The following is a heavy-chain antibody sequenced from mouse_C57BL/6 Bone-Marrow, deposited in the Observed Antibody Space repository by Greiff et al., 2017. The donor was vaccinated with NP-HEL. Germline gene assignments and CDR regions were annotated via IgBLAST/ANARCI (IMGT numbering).Heavy chain of an antibody. Sequence: EVQRVESGGDLVKPGGSLKLSCAASGFTFSSYGMFWVRQTPDKRLEWVATISSGGSYTYYPDSVKGRFTISRDNAKNTLYLQMSSLKSEDTAMYYCASPYYGSSYAWFAYWGQGTLVTVSA. CDR2: ISSGGSYT. D-gene: IGHD1-1*01. CDR1: GFTFSSYG. CDR3: ASPYYGSSYAWFAY. V-gene: IGHV5-6*01. J-gene: IGHJ3*01.